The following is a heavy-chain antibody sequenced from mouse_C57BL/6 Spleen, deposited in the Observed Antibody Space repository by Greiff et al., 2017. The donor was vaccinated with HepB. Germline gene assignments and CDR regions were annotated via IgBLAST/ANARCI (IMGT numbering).Heavy chain of an antibody. J-gene: IGHJ2*01. Sequence: QVQLQQPGAELVKPGASVKLSCKASGYTFTSYWMQWVKQRPGQGLEWIGEIDPSDSYTNYNQKFKGKATLTVDTSSSTAYMQLSSLTSEDSAVYYCARTGDYANFYFDYWGQGTTLTVSS. V-gene: IGHV1-50*01. D-gene: IGHD2-1*01. CDR2: IDPSDSYT. CDR1: GYTFTSYW. CDR3: ARTGDYANFYFDY.